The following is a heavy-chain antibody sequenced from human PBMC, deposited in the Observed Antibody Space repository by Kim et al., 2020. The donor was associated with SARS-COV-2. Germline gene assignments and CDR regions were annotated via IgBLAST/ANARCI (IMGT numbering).Heavy chain of an antibody. V-gene: IGHV3-11*04. J-gene: IGHJ4*02. CDR2: ISSSGSTI. D-gene: IGHD3-9*01. CDR1: GFTFSDYY. CDR3: ATNHDYDILTGYYPDY. Sequence: GGSLRLSCAASGFTFSDYYMSWIRQAPGKGLEWVSYISSSGSTIYYADSVKGRFTISRDNAKNSLYLQMNSLRAEDTAVYYCATNHDYDILTGYYPDYWGQGTLVTVSS.